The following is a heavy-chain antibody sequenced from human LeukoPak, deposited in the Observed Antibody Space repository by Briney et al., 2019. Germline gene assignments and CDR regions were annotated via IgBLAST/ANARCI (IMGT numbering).Heavy chain of an antibody. CDR1: GFTLSSFT. D-gene: IGHD3-10*01. Sequence: GGSLRLSCAASGFTLSSFTMHWVRHNPGKGLEWVAVISYDESQKWYADSVKGRFTISRDNSKNTLHLQMNSLRAEDTAVYYCAREEWFGELLWGYFQHWGQGTLVTVSS. CDR3: AREEWFGELLWGYFQH. V-gene: IGHV3-30-3*01. CDR2: ISYDESQK. J-gene: IGHJ1*01.